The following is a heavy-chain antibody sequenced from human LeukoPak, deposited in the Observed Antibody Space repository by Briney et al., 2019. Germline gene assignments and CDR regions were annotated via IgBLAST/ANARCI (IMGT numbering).Heavy chain of an antibody. CDR1: GFTVSSNY. CDR3: ATKDYGDAFDI. Sequence: GGSLRLSCAASGFTVSSNYMSWVRQAPGKGLEWVSVIYSGGSTYYADSVKGRFTISRDNSKNTLYLQMNSLRAEDTAVYYCATKDYGDAFDIWGQGTMVTLSS. V-gene: IGHV3-53*01. D-gene: IGHD4-17*01. CDR2: IYSGGST. J-gene: IGHJ3*02.